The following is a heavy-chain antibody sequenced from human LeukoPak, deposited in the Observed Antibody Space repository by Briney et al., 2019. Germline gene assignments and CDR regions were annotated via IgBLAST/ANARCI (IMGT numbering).Heavy chain of an antibody. CDR2: IYYSGTT. CDR1: GGSISSHY. CDR3: ARLAVRGVLYYFDY. J-gene: IGHJ4*02. V-gene: IGHV4-59*08. Sequence: SETLSLTCTVSGGSISSHYWSWIRQPPGKGLEWIGYIYYSGTTNYNPSLKSRVTISVDTSKNQFSLKLSSVTAADTAVYYCARLAVRGVLYYFDYWGQGTLVTVSS. D-gene: IGHD3-10*01.